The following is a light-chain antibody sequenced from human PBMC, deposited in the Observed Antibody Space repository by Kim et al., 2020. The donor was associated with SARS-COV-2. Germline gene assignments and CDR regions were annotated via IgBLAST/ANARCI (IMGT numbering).Light chain of an antibody. CDR1: QSVSSN. Sequence: VSPGDRATLSCRASQSVSSNLAWYQQKPSQAPRLLIYDASNRATGIPARFSGSGSGTDFTLTISSLEPEDFAVYYCQQRSNWPLTFGGGTKVDIK. CDR2: DAS. J-gene: IGKJ4*01. V-gene: IGKV3-11*01. CDR3: QQRSNWPLT.